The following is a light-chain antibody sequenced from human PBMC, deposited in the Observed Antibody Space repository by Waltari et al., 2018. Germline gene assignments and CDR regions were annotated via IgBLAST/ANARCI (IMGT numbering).Light chain of an antibody. J-gene: IGKJ1*01. CDR3: MQGMHLWT. Sequence: DIVMTQTLLSRPVAPGQPASIHCKSSQSPVYRDGNTYLYWYLQKPGQSPQLLIYEVSRRFSGVPDRFSGSGSGTDFTLKISRVEAEDVGVYYCMQGMHLWTFGQGTKVEIK. CDR1: QSPVYRDGNTY. V-gene: IGKV2-29*02. CDR2: EVS.